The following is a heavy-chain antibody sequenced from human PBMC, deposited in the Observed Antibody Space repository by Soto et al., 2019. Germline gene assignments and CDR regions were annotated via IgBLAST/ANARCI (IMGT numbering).Heavy chain of an antibody. D-gene: IGHD2-21*02. CDR2: IIPIFGTA. CDR3: ARTIVVVTAIGSRGWFDP. CDR1: GGTFSSYA. J-gene: IGHJ5*02. V-gene: IGHV1-69*13. Sequence: ASVKVSCKASGGTFSSYAISWVRQAPGQGLEWMGGIIPIFGTANYAQKFQGRVTITADESTSTAYMELSSLRSEDTAVYYCARTIVVVTAIGSRGWFDPWGQGTLVTVSS.